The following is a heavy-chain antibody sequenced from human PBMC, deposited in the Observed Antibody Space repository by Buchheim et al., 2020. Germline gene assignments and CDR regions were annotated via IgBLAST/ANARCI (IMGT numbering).Heavy chain of an antibody. CDR2: ISYDGSNK. CDR3: ARDLTTLGYFDY. V-gene: IGHV3-30-3*01. Sequence: QVQLVESGGGVVQPGRSLRLSCAASGFTFSSYAMHWVRQAPGKGLEWVAVISYDGSNKYYADSVKGRFTISRDNSKNTLYLQMNSLRAEDTAVYYCARDLTTLGYFDYWGQGTL. CDR1: GFTFSSYA. D-gene: IGHD2/OR15-2a*01. J-gene: IGHJ4*02.